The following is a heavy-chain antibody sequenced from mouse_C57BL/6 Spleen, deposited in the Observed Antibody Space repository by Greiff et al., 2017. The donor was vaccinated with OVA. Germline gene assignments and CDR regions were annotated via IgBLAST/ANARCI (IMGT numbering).Heavy chain of an antibody. J-gene: IGHJ1*03. Sequence: QVQLQQSGPELVKPGASVKISCKASGYSFTSYYIHWVKQRPGQGLEWIGWIYPGSGNTKYNEKFKGKATLTADTSSSTAYMQLSSLTSEDSAVYYWARELSYWYFDVWGTGTTVTVSS. CDR3: ARELSYWYFDV. CDR2: IYPGSGNT. CDR1: GYSFTSYY. V-gene: IGHV1-66*01. D-gene: IGHD1-1*01.